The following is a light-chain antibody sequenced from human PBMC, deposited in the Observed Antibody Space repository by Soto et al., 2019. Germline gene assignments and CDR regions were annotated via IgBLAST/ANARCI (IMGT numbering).Light chain of an antibody. CDR2: KDS. Sequence: SYELTQPPSVSVYPGQTARNTCSGDVVTNQCGHWYQQKPGQAPVFLIYKDSERASGLPERFSASSSGTTVTLTITGVRAEDEADYYCQSSDDTGNYYLFGTGTKGTVL. CDR3: QSSDDTGNYYL. V-gene: IGLV3-25*02. J-gene: IGLJ1*01. CDR1: VVTNQC.